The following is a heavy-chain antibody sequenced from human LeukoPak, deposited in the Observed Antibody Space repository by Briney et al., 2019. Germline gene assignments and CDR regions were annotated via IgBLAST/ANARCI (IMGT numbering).Heavy chain of an antibody. Sequence: PGGSLRLSCAASGFTFSDYTMDWVRQAPGKGLEWVSSIGGSGDSIYYADSVKGRFTISRDSAKNSLDLQMNSLRAEDTAVYYCARDRNWNYDYWGQGTLVTVSS. V-gene: IGHV3-21*01. J-gene: IGHJ4*02. CDR3: ARDRNWNYDY. CDR2: IGGSGDSI. D-gene: IGHD1-7*01. CDR1: GFTFSDYT.